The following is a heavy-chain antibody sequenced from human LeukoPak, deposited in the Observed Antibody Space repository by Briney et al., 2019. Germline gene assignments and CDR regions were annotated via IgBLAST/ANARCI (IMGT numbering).Heavy chain of an antibody. CDR3: AKDKRGGPYGVDY. CDR2: ISGGGGST. V-gene: IGHV3-23*01. Sequence: GGSLRLSCAASGFAFSSYAMSWVRQTPGKGLEWVSAISGGGGSTYYADSVKGRFSISRDNSKNTLFLQMNSLRAEDTAVYYCAKDKRGGPYGVDYWGQGTLVTVSS. CDR1: GFAFSSYA. J-gene: IGHJ4*02. D-gene: IGHD2-8*01.